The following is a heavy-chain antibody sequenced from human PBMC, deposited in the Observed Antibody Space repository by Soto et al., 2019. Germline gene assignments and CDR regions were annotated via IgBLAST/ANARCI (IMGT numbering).Heavy chain of an antibody. Sequence: PSETLSLTCTVSGGSISSYYWSWIRQPPGKGLEWIGDIYYSGSTKYKPSHKNRVTISIDTSKNQFSLKLSFVTAADSAVYYCARQRDYGDYYFDYWGQGTLVTVSS. J-gene: IGHJ4*02. CDR2: IYYSGST. V-gene: IGHV4-59*08. CDR3: ARQRDYGDYYFDY. D-gene: IGHD4-17*01. CDR1: GGSISSYY.